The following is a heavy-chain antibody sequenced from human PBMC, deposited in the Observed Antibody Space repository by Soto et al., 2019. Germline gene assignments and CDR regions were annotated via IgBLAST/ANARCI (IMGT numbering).Heavy chain of an antibody. Sequence: GGSLRLSCAASGFTFSSYGMHWVRQAPGKGLEWVAVIWYDGSNKYYADSVKGRFTISRDNSKNTLYLQMNSLRAEDTAVYYCARDSPLRWLPYGMDVWGQGTTVTVSS. J-gene: IGHJ6*02. CDR2: IWYDGSNK. D-gene: IGHD5-12*01. V-gene: IGHV3-33*01. CDR1: GFTFSSYG. CDR3: ARDSPLRWLPYGMDV.